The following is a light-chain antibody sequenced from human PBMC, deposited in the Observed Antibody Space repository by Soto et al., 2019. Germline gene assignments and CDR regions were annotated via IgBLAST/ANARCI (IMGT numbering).Light chain of an antibody. CDR3: CSYAGSSTFYV. Sequence: QSVLTQPASVSGSPGGSITISCTGTNSEFGSYNLVSWYQQHPGKAPKLMIYEGSKRPSGVSNRFSGSKSGNTASLTISGLQAEDEADYYCCSYAGSSTFYVFGTGTKVTVL. J-gene: IGLJ1*01. CDR1: NSEFGSYNL. V-gene: IGLV2-23*01. CDR2: EGS.